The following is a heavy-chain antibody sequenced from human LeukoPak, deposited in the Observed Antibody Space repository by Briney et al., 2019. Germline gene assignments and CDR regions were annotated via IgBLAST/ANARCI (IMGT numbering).Heavy chain of an antibody. CDR2: IYFGGRT. D-gene: IGHD3-16*01. CDR3: ARLDYDRGDFDLRADAFDI. V-gene: IGHV4-39*01. CDR1: GGSISSFSYF. J-gene: IGHJ3*02. Sequence: SETLSLTCSVSGGSISSFSYFWGWIRQPPGKGLEWIGSIYFGGRTYNNPSLKSRVTISVDTSKNQFSLRLRSATAADTAVYCCARLDYDRGDFDLRADAFDIWGQGTLVAVSS.